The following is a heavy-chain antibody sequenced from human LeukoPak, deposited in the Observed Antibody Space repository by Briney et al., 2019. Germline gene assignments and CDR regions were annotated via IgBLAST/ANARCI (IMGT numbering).Heavy chain of an antibody. Sequence: PGESLKISCKGSGYTFTSYWIGWVRQMPGKGLEWMGWINPNSGDTNYAQKFRGRVTMTRDTSINTAYMELSSLRSDDTAVYYCAREVYSSGWKNLDYWGQGTLVTVSS. V-gene: IGHV1-2*02. J-gene: IGHJ4*02. D-gene: IGHD6-19*01. CDR2: INPNSGDT. CDR3: AREVYSSGWKNLDY. CDR1: GYTFTSYW.